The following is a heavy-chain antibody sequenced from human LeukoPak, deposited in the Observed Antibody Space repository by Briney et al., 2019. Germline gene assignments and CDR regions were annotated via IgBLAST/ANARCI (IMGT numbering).Heavy chain of an antibody. V-gene: IGHV3-43D*03. Sequence: GGSLRLSCAASGFTFADYAMHWVRQAPGKGLEWVSLINWDGGTTYYADSVKGRFTISRDNSKDSLYLHMNSLSAGDTAFYYCVKDDSSSSWAGYFDYWGQGTLVTVSS. CDR3: VKDDSSSSWAGYFDY. J-gene: IGHJ4*02. CDR1: GFTFADYA. D-gene: IGHD6-6*01. CDR2: INWDGGTT.